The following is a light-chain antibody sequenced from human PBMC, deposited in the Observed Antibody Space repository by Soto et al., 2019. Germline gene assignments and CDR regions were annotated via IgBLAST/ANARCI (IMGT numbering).Light chain of an antibody. J-gene: IGKJ1*01. V-gene: IGKV3-20*01. CDR1: QSVSSTY. Sequence: EIVLTQSPGTLSLSPGERASLSCSASQSVSSTYLAWYQQKPGQAPRLLMYGASTRATGIPDRFSGSGSGTDLTLTISRLEPEDFAVYYCQKYGSSLWTFGQGTKVEIK. CDR2: GAS. CDR3: QKYGSSLWT.